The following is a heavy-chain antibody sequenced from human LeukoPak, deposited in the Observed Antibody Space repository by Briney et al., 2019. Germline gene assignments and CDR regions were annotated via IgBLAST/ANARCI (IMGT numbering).Heavy chain of an antibody. D-gene: IGHD5-24*01. CDR2: MNPNSGNT. V-gene: IGHV1-8*01. Sequence: ASVKVSCKASGYTFTSYDINWVRQATGQGLEWMGWMNPNSGNTGYAQKFQGRVTMTRNTSISTAYMELSSLRSEDTAVYYCARGRDGYSLGHDAFDIWGQGTMVTVSS. CDR3: ARGRDGYSLGHDAFDI. CDR1: GYTFTSYD. J-gene: IGHJ3*02.